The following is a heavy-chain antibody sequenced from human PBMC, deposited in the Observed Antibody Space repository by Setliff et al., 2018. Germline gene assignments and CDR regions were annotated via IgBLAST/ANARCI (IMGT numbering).Heavy chain of an antibody. CDR2: IHYSGST. CDR3: ARGRNVAARLLDS. D-gene: IGHD6-6*01. J-gene: IGHJ4*02. V-gene: IGHV4-39*02. CDR1: GDSISNSSYT. Sequence: PSETLSLTCTVSGDSISNSSYTWGWIRQPPGKGLEWIGSIHYSGSTYYNRSLNSRVTMSVDTSKNHFSLKLPSVTAADTAVYYCARGRNVAARLLDSWGQGTLVTVSS.